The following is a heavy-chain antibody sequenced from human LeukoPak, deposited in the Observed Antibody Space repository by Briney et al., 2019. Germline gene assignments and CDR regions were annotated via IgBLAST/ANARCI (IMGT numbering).Heavy chain of an antibody. D-gene: IGHD2-15*01. CDR2: MYYTGST. Sequence: SETLSLTCTVSGDSISSSVYYWTWIRQTPGKELEWIGTMYYTGSTYYSPSLKSRVTISVDTSKNQFSLKLSSVTAADTAVYYCARVGYCSGGSCYSASWFDPWGQGTLVTVSS. CDR3: ARVGYCSGGSCYSASWFDP. J-gene: IGHJ5*02. CDR1: GDSISSSVYY. V-gene: IGHV4-39*07.